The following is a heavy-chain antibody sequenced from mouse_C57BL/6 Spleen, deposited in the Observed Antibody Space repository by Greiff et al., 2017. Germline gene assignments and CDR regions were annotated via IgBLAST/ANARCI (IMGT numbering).Heavy chain of an antibody. Sequence: EVHLVESGPGLVKPSQSLSLTCSVTGYSITSGYYWNWLRQFPGNKLEWMGYISYDGRNNYHPSLKNRISITRDTSKNQFFLKLNSVTTEDTATYYCAREINYYGSSLDYAMDYWGQGTSVTVSS. V-gene: IGHV3-6*01. CDR2: ISYDGRN. J-gene: IGHJ4*01. D-gene: IGHD1-1*01. CDR1: GYSITSGYY. CDR3: AREINYYGSSLDYAMDY.